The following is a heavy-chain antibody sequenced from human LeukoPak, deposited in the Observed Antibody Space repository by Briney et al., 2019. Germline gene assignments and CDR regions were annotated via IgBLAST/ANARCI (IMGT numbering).Heavy chain of an antibody. V-gene: IGHV1-2*02. D-gene: IGHD1-26*01. J-gene: IGHJ1*01. Sequence: ASVKVSCKASGYTFTRYYMHWLRQAPGQGLEWMGWINPNSGGTNYAQKFQGRVTMTRDTSISTAYMELSRLRSDDTAVYYCAIVGATRMYFQHWGQGTLVTVSS. CDR1: GYTFTRYY. CDR3: AIVGATRMYFQH. CDR2: INPNSGGT.